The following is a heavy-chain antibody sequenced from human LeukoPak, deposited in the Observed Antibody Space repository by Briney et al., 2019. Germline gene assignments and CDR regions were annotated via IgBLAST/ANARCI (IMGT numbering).Heavy chain of an antibody. Sequence: SETLSLTCTVSGGSISSSSYYWGWVRQPPGKGLEWIGGIYYSGSTYYNPSLKSRVTISVDTSKNQFSLKLSSVTAADTAVYYCASPSLVVVAATHAFDIWGQGTMVTVSS. CDR2: IYYSGST. CDR3: ASPSLVVVAATHAFDI. D-gene: IGHD2-15*01. J-gene: IGHJ3*02. V-gene: IGHV4-39*01. CDR1: GGSISSSSYY.